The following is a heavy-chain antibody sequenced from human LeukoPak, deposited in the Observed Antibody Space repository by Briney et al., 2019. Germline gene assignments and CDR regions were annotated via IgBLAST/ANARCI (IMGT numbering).Heavy chain of an antibody. J-gene: IGHJ5*02. CDR2: INHSGST. CDR1: GGSFSGYY. Sequence: SETLSLTCAVYGGSFSGYYWSWIRQPPGKGLEWIGEINHSGSTNYNPSLTSRATISVDTSKNQFSLKLSSVTAADTAVYYCARRSSKHYYDSSGYYPRWFDAGGQGTLVTVSS. V-gene: IGHV4-34*01. D-gene: IGHD3-22*01. CDR3: ARRSSKHYYDSSGYYPRWFDA.